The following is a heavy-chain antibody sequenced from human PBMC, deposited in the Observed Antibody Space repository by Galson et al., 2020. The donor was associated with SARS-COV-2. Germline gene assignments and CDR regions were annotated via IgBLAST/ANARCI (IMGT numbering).Heavy chain of an antibody. CDR2: ISRGGSPI. CDR1: EFRFTDYD. CDR3: ARDGGASYYYGMDV. J-gene: IGHJ6*02. Sequence: GESLKISCAASEFRFTDYDMNWVRQAPGKGPEWVSFISRGGSPIYYADSVKGRFTISRDDAKKLVFLQMNSLRVEDTALYYCARDGGASYYYGMDVWGQGTKVSVSS. V-gene: IGHV3-48*03.